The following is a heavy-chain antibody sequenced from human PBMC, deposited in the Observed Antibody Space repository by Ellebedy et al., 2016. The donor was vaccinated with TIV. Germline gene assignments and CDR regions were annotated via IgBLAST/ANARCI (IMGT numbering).Heavy chain of an antibody. Sequence: SETLSLXCAVYGGSFSGYYWSWIRQPPGKGLEWIGEINHSGSTNYNPSLKSRVTISVDTSKNQFSLKLSSVTAADTAVYYCARGARDPGKQKKASFCMDVWGKGTTVTVSS. CDR1: GGSFSGYY. D-gene: IGHD3-3*01. J-gene: IGHJ6*03. CDR3: ARGARDPGKQKKASFCMDV. CDR2: INHSGST. V-gene: IGHV4-34*01.